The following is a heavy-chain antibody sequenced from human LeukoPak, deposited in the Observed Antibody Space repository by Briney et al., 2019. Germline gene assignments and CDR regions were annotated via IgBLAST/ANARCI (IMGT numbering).Heavy chain of an antibody. D-gene: IGHD2/OR15-2a*01. CDR1: GGSISSYY. V-gene: IGHV4-59*01. CDR2: IYYSGST. CDR3: ARLASNNWFQP. J-gene: IGHJ5*02. Sequence: SETLSLTCTVSGGSISSYYWSWIRQPPGKGLEWIGYIYYSGSTNYNPSLKRRVTISVDTSKDQFSLKLSSVTRAEPGVYYCARLASNNWFQPWGQGTLVTVFS.